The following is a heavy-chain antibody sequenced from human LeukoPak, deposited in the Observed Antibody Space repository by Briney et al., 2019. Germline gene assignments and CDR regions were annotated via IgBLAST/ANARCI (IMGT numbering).Heavy chain of an antibody. CDR2: INPNSGGT. D-gene: IGHD2-21*02. Sequence: GASVKVSCKASGYTFTGYYMHWVRQAPGQGLEWMGRINPNSGGTNYAQKFQGRVTMTRDTSISTAYMELSRLRSDDTAMYYCARDHGCGGDCYPMYNWFDPWGQGTLVTVSS. CDR3: ARDHGCGGDCYPMYNWFDP. J-gene: IGHJ5*02. CDR1: GYTFTGYY. V-gene: IGHV1-2*06.